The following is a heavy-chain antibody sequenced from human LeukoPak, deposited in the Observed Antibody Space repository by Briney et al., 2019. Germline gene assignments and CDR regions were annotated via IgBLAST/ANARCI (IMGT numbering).Heavy chain of an antibody. J-gene: IGHJ4*02. CDR1: GDIVSRKNFS. CDR2: TYYRSKWYG. Sequence: SQTPPLTCAICGDIVSRKNFSRNGIRQSPSRGLEWLGRTYYRSKWYGDYAVSVRGRISINPDTSKNQCSLQLNSVTPDDTAVYYYAREPGTNFFESWGQGTLVTVSS. V-gene: IGHV6-1*01. D-gene: IGHD1-14*01. CDR3: AREPGTNFFES.